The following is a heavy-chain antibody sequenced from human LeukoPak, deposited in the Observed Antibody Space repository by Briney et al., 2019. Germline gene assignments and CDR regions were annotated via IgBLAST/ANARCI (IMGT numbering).Heavy chain of an antibody. J-gene: IGHJ6*03. V-gene: IGHV1-2*02. CDR2: INPNSGGT. CDR1: GYTFTQYY. Sequence: ASVKVSCKASGYTFTQYYMHWVRQAPGQGLEWMGWINPNSGGTNYAQKFQGRVTMTRDTSISTAYMELSRLRSDDTAVYYCATAGLPYYYMDVWGKGTTVTVSS. CDR3: ATAGLPYYYMDV.